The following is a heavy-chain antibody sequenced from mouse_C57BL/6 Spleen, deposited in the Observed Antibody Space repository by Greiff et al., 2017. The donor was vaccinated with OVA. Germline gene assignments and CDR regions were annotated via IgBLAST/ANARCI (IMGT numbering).Heavy chain of an antibody. Sequence: VQLQQSGPVLVKPGASVKMSCKASGYTFTDYYMNWVKQSHGKSLEWIGVINPYNGGTSYNQKFKGKATLTVDKSSSTAYMELNSLTSEDSAVYYCAREEGYYYGSFAYWGQGTLVTVSA. CDR2: INPYNGGT. D-gene: IGHD1-1*01. J-gene: IGHJ3*01. V-gene: IGHV1-19*01. CDR3: AREEGYYYGSFAY. CDR1: GYTFTDYY.